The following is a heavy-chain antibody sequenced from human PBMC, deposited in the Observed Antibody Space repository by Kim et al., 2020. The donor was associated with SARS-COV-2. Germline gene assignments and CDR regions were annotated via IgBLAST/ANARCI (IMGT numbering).Heavy chain of an antibody. CDR3: ARHAVGSSGIGSYGMDV. V-gene: IGHV4-59*08. CDR2: IYYSGST. D-gene: IGHD3-22*01. Sequence: SETLSLTCTVSGGSISSYYWSWIRQPPGKGLEWIGYIYYSGSTNYNPSLKSRVTISVDTSKNQFSLKLSSVTAADTAVYYCARHAVGSSGIGSYGMDVWGQGTTVTVSS. CDR1: GGSISSYY. J-gene: IGHJ6*02.